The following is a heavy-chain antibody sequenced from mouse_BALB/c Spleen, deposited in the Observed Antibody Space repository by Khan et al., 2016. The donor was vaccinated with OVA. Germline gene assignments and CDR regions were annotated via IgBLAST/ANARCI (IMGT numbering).Heavy chain of an antibody. CDR1: GFSLTNYG. J-gene: IGHJ4*01. Sequence: QVQLKESGPGLVAPSQSLSITCTISGFSLTNYGVHWVRQPPGKGLEWLIVIWSDGSTTYNSALKSRLSISKDNSKSQVFLKMNSLQTYDTAMYYCARQPYYHYDIMDYWGQGTSVNVSS. CDR2: IWSDGST. D-gene: IGHD2-10*01. CDR3: ARQPYYHYDIMDY. V-gene: IGHV2-6-1*01.